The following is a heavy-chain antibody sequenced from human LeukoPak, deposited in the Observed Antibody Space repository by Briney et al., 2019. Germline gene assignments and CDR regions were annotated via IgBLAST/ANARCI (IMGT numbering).Heavy chain of an antibody. CDR3: ARGLSFEGNAFDI. CDR2: INPNSGGT. Sequence: GASVKVSCKASGYTFTGYYMHWVRQAPGQGLEWMGWINPNSGGTNYAQKFQGRVTMTRNTSISTAYMELSSLRSEDTAVYYCARGLSFEGNAFDIWGQGTMVTVSS. D-gene: IGHD3-9*01. CDR1: GYTFTGYY. V-gene: IGHV1-2*02. J-gene: IGHJ3*02.